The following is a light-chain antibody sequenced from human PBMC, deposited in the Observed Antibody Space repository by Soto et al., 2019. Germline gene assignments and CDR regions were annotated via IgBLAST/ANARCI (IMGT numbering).Light chain of an antibody. J-gene: IGKJ5*01. CDR2: AAS. Sequence: DIQMTQSPSSLSASVGDRVTITCRASQSISSYLNWYQQKPGKAPKLLIYAASSLQSGVPSRFSGSGSGTDFTLTISSLEPEDFAVYYCQQRSNWPREITFGQGTRLEIK. CDR1: QSISSY. CDR3: QQRSNWPREIT. V-gene: IGKV1-39*01.